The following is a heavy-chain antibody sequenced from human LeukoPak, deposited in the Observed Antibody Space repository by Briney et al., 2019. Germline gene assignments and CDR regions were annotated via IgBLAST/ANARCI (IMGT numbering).Heavy chain of an antibody. Sequence: GGSLRLSCEASGFTFSTFAMIWVRQPPGKGLEWVSSIFPSGGEVHYADSVRGRVTISRDNSNSTLSLQMNSLRAEDTSIYYCATYRQVLLPFESWGQGTLVTVSS. D-gene: IGHD2-8*02. CDR1: GFTFSTFA. J-gene: IGHJ4*02. V-gene: IGHV3-23*01. CDR2: IFPSGGEV. CDR3: ATYRQVLLPFES.